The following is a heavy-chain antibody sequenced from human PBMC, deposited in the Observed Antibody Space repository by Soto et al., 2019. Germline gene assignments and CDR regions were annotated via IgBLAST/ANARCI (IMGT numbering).Heavy chain of an antibody. CDR2: IYYNGIT. CDR1: GGFMTNYY. Sequence: PSETLSLTCTVSGGFMTNYYWNWIRQTPGKAPEWIAYIYYNGITNYNPSLKSRVTISVDTPKNQFSLKLNSVTAADTAMYYCARGRGGYYFYDYWGHGALVTVSS. D-gene: IGHD1-26*01. J-gene: IGHJ4*01. V-gene: IGHV4-59*01. CDR3: ARGRGGYYFYDY.